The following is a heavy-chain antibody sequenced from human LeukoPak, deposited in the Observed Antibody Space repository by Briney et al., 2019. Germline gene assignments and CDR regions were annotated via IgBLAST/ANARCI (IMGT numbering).Heavy chain of an antibody. CDR2: IYYSGST. V-gene: IGHV4-39*01. CDR1: GGSISSSSYY. Sequence: SETLSLTCTVSGGSISSSSYYWGWIRQPPGKGLEWIGSIYYSGSTYYNPSLKSRVTISVDTSKNQFSLKLSSVTAADTAVYYCARYGISLGYCSSTSCPTPEAFDIWGQGTMVTVSS. CDR3: ARYGISLGYCSSTSCPTPEAFDI. J-gene: IGHJ3*02. D-gene: IGHD2-2*01.